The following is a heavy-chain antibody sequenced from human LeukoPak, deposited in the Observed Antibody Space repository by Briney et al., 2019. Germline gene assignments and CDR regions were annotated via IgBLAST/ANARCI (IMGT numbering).Heavy chain of an antibody. CDR1: GFTFSIFW. CDR3: ARAGGSGWYAGNFDY. J-gene: IGHJ4*02. V-gene: IGHV3-74*01. Sequence: PGGSLRLSCAASGFTFSIFWMHWVRRAPGKGLVWVSRINSDGSSTDYADSVKGRFTISRDNAKNTLYLQMNSLRAEDTAVYYCARAGGSGWYAGNFDYWGQGTLVTVSS. D-gene: IGHD6-19*01. CDR2: INSDGSST.